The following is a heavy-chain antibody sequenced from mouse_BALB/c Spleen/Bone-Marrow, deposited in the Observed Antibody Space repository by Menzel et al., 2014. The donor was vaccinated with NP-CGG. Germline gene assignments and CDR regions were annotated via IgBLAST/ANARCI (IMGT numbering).Heavy chain of an antibody. D-gene: IGHD2-4*01. J-gene: IGHJ3*01. Sequence: EVKLMESGGGSVKSGGSLKLSCAASGFTFNSYGMSWVRQTPEKRLEWVATISGGGSYTFYPDSVKGRFTISRDNAKNNLYLQLSSLRSEDTALYYCARHAYYDQTEVSFVYWGQGTLVTVSA. CDR3: ARHAYYDQTEVSFVY. CDR1: GFTFNSYG. V-gene: IGHV5-9-2*01. CDR2: ISGGGSYT.